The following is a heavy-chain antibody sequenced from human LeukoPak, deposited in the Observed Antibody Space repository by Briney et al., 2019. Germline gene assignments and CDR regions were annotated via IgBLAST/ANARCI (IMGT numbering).Heavy chain of an antibody. V-gene: IGHV1-46*01. CDR2: INPSGGST. J-gene: IGHJ6*03. CDR3: ARDPRFIAAAGTPPINYYYYMDV. D-gene: IGHD6-13*01. Sequence: ASVNVSCKASGYTFTSYYMHWVRQAPGQGLEWMGIINPSGGSTSYAQKFQGRVTMTRDTSTSTVYMELSSLRSEDTAVYYCARDPRFIAAAGTPPINYYYYMDVWGKGTTVTVSS. CDR1: GYTFTSYY.